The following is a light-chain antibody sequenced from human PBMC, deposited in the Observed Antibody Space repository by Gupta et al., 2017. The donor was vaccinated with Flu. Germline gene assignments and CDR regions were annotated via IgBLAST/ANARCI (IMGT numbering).Light chain of an antibody. CDR2: WTS. V-gene: IGKV2-28*01. Sequence: EIVMTRSPLSLPVTPGEPSSISCKSSQSLLNSNGHNYLDWYLQKPGQSPQLMIYWTSHRALGVTDRFSGSGSVNGFTLKSSRAEDEDVGVYYGTQGPQIYTFGQGTKLEI. J-gene: IGKJ2*01. CDR1: QSLLNSNGHNY. CDR3: TQGPQIYT.